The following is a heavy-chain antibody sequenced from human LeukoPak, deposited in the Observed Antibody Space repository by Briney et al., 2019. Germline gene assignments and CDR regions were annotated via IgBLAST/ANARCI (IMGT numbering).Heavy chain of an antibody. V-gene: IGHV3-23*01. D-gene: IGHD3-22*01. CDR1: GFTFSSYG. CDR3: AKPGFTMIVV. Sequence: PGGSLRLSCAASGFTFSSYGMHWVRQAPGKGLEWVSGITSSGDNTHYADSVKGRFTISRDNSKNTLYLQLNSLRAEDTAVYYCAKPGFTMIVVWGQGTLVTVSS. CDR2: ITSSGDNT. J-gene: IGHJ4*02.